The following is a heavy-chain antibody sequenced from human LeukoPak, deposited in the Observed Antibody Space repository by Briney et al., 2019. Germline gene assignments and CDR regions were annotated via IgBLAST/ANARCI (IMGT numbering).Heavy chain of an antibody. CDR3: TSDPTFYSGRYCFDY. D-gene: IGHD1-26*01. CDR1: GFTFSNSA. V-gene: IGHV1-58*01. J-gene: IGHJ4*02. CDR2: IVVGSGNT. Sequence: SVKVSCKASGFTFSNSAVQWVRQACGQRLEWIGWIVVGSGNTNYAQKFQERVTITRDMSTSTAYMELSSLRSEDTAVYYCTSDPTFYSGRYCFDYWGQGTLVTVPS.